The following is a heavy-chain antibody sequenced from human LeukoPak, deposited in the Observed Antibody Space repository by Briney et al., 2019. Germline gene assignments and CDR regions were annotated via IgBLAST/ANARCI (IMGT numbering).Heavy chain of an antibody. CDR1: GGTFSSYA. J-gene: IGHJ4*02. D-gene: IGHD3-22*01. CDR2: IIPILGIA. CDR3: NYYDSSCYYPSIDY. V-gene: IGHV1-69*04. Sequence: SVKVSCKASGGTFSSYAISWVRQAPGQGLEWMGRIIPILGIANYAQKFQGRVTITADKSTSTAYMELSSLRSEDTAVYYCNYYDSSCYYPSIDYWGQGTLVTVSS.